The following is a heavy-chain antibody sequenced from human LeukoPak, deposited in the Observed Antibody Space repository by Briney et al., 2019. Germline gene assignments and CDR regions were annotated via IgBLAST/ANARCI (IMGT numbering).Heavy chain of an antibody. CDR2: INPNSGGT. CDR3: ARGGETRVVTPWGGY. D-gene: IGHD4-23*01. V-gene: IGHV1-2*02. Sequence: ASVKVSCTASGYTFTAYYMHWVRQAPGQGLEWMGWINPNSGGTHSAQKFQGRVTMTRDTSISTAYMELSSLRSDDTAVYYCARGGETRVVTPWGGYWGQGTLVTVSS. CDR1: GYTFTAYY. J-gene: IGHJ4*02.